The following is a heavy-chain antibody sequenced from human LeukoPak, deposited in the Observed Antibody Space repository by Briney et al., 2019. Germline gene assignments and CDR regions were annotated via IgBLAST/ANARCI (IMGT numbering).Heavy chain of an antibody. Sequence: PSETLSLTCAVYGGSFSGYYWSWICQPPGKGLEWIGEINHSGSTNHNPPLKSRVTISVDTSKNQFSLKLSSVTAADTAVYYCARASGDLTYYYYYMDVWGKGTTVTVSS. V-gene: IGHV4-34*01. CDR1: GGSFSGYY. CDR2: INHSGST. CDR3: ARASGDLTYYYYYMDV. J-gene: IGHJ6*03. D-gene: IGHD4-17*01.